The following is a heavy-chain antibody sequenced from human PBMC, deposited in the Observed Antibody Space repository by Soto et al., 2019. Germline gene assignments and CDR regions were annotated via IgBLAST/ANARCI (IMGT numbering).Heavy chain of an antibody. CDR3: AKDALKQNDCSSTSCYPLYYYYGMDV. Sequence: QVQLVESGGGVVQPGRSLRLSCAASGFTFSSYGMHWVRQAPGKGLEWVAVISYDGSNKYYADSVKGRFTISRDNSKNTLYLQMNSLRAEDTAVYYCAKDALKQNDCSSTSCYPLYYYYGMDVWDQGTTVTVSS. CDR1: GFTFSSYG. CDR2: ISYDGSNK. D-gene: IGHD2-2*01. V-gene: IGHV3-30*18. J-gene: IGHJ6*02.